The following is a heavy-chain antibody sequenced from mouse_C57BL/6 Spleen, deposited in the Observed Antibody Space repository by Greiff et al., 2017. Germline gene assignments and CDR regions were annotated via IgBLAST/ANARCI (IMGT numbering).Heavy chain of an antibody. CDR1: GYTFTSYW. J-gene: IGHJ3*02. CDR2: IHPNSGST. D-gene: IGHD1-1*01. CDR3: ARLGVTTVGPPSL. Sequence: QVQLQQPGAELVKPGASVKLSCKASGYTFTSYWMHWVKQRPGQGLEWIGMIHPNSGSTNYNEKFKSKATLTVDKSSSTAYMHLSSLTSEDSAVYYCARLGVTTVGPPSLWGQGTLVTVSA. V-gene: IGHV1-64*01.